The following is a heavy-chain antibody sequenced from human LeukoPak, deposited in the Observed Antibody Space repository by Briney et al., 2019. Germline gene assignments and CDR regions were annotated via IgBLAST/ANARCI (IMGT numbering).Heavy chain of an antibody. V-gene: IGHV3-73*01. D-gene: IGHD6-19*01. Sequence: GGSLRLSCAASGFTFSNAWMSWVRQAPGKGLEWLGRIRSKANTYATAYAASVKGRFTISRDDSNNTAYLQMNSLKTEDTAVYYCTRRDSSVYYFDYWGQGTLVTVSS. CDR2: IRSKANTYAT. CDR1: GFTFSNAW. CDR3: TRRDSSVYYFDY. J-gene: IGHJ4*02.